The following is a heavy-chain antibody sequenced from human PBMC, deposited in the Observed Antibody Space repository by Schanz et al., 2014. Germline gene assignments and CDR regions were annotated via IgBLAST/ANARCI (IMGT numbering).Heavy chain of an antibody. CDR2: IHHSGSI. D-gene: IGHD3-3*02. CDR3: ARHLVNAYGMDV. J-gene: IGHJ6*02. Sequence: QVQLQQWGAGLLKPSETLSLTCAVYGGPFSGYFWSWIRQSPGKGLQWIGEIHHSGSIIYNPSLRRVVTISMDTSKNQFFLKGTSVTAADTAVYYCARHLVNAYGMDVWGQGTAVTVSS. CDR1: GGPFSGYF. V-gene: IGHV4-34*01.